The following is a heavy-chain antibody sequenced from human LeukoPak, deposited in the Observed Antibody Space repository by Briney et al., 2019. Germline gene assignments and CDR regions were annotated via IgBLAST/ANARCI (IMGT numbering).Heavy chain of an antibody. Sequence: SVKVSCKASGGTFSSYAISWVRQAPGQGLEWMGGIIPIFGTANYAQKFQGRVTITADESTSTAYMELSSLRSEDTAVYYCARGGKDGYNYGYMDVWGKGTTVTISS. CDR2: IIPIFGTA. V-gene: IGHV1-69*13. CDR3: ARGGKDGYNYGYMDV. CDR1: GGTFSSYA. D-gene: IGHD5-24*01. J-gene: IGHJ6*03.